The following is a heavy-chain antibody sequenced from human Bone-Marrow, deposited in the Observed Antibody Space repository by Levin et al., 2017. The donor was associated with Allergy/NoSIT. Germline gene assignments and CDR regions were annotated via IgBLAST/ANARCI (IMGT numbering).Heavy chain of an antibody. CDR1: GFTFTSSA. CDR2: IVVGSGNT. J-gene: IGHJ4*02. CDR3: AAVNPKMRGSGYRGIYFDY. D-gene: IGHD5-12*01. Sequence: SVKVSCKASGFTFTSSAVQWVRQARGQRLEWIGWIVVGSGNTNYAQKFQERVTITRDMSTSTAYMELSSLRSEDTAVYYCAAVNPKMRGSGYRGIYFDYWGQGTLVTVSS. V-gene: IGHV1-58*01.